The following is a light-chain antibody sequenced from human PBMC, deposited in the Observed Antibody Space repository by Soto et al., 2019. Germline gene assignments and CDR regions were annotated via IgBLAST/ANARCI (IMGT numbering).Light chain of an antibody. CDR1: QSVNTF. J-gene: IGKJ4*01. Sequence: ETVLTQSPATLSLSPGERATLSCRASQSVNTFLAWYQQKPGQAPRLLIYDSSNRATGIPARFSGSGSGTDFTLTISSLEPEDFAVYYCQQRSNGPSTFGGGTKAEIK. V-gene: IGKV3-11*01. CDR2: DSS. CDR3: QQRSNGPST.